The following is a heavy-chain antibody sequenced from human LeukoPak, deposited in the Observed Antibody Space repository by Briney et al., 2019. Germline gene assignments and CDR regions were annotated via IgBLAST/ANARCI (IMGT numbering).Heavy chain of an antibody. CDR1: GFTFSSYA. D-gene: IGHD3-22*01. CDR2: ISYDGSNK. J-gene: IGHJ2*01. CDR3: ARGVVVFSWYFDL. V-gene: IGHV3-30-3*01. Sequence: GGSLRLSCAASGFTFSSYAMHWVRQAPGKGLEWVAVISYDGSNKYYADSVKGRFTISRDNSKNTLYLQMNSLRAEDTAVYYCARGVVVFSWYFDLWGRGTLVTVSS.